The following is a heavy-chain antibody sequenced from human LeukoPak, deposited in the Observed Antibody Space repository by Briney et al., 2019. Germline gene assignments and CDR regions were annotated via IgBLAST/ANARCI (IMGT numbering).Heavy chain of an antibody. Sequence: PSETLSLTCSVYGGSFSSYYWSWIRRPPGKGLEWIGYIYYSGSTNYNPSLKSRVTISVDTSKNQFSLKLSSVTAADTAVYYCASRSIVGATDYWGQGTLVTVSS. CDR2: IYYSGST. D-gene: IGHD1-26*01. CDR1: GGSFSSYY. J-gene: IGHJ4*02. CDR3: ASRSIVGATDY. V-gene: IGHV4-59*08.